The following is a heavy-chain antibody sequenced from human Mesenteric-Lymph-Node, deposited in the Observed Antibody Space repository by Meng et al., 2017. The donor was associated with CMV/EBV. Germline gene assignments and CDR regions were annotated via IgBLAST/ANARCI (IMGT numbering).Heavy chain of an antibody. CDR2: IIPIFGTA. D-gene: IGHD3-3*01. CDR1: GGTFSSYA. J-gene: IGHJ3*02. CDR3: ARDGDFWSGYPSLTHAFDI. Sequence: SVKVSCKASGGTFSSYAISWVRQAPGQGLEWMGGIIPIFGTANYAQKFQGRVTITTDESTSTAYMELSSLRSEDTAVYYCARDGDFWSGYPSLTHAFDIWGQGTMVTVSS. V-gene: IGHV1-69*05.